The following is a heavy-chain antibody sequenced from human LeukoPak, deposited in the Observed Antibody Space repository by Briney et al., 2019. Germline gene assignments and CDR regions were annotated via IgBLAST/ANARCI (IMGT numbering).Heavy chain of an antibody. CDR3: ARLGFCRGDNCLDDY. Sequence: PSETLSLTCTVSGGSIRPYYWSWMRQPPGKGPEYVGYIFHTGGTNYNPSLGSRVTVSLDTSNNQFSLKLSSVTAADTAVYYCARLGFCRGDNCLDDYWGQGTLVTVSS. J-gene: IGHJ4*02. CDR1: GGSIRPYY. CDR2: IFHTGGT. D-gene: IGHD2-15*01. V-gene: IGHV4-59*08.